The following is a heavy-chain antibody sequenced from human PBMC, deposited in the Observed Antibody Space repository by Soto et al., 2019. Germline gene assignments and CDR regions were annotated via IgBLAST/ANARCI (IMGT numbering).Heavy chain of an antibody. J-gene: IGHJ6*03. Sequence: EEQLVESGGGLVQPGGSLRLSCAASGFTFSHYMMNWVRQAPGQGLEWVSSITGSRNYIYNADSVKGRFTISRDNAKISLYLEVNSLRSLGTAVYYCARGRAVFTRDFAYSYMDVWGKGTTVTVSS. D-gene: IGHD6-19*01. CDR3: ARGRAVFTRDFAYSYMDV. CDR2: ITGSRNYI. V-gene: IGHV3-21*01. CDR1: GFTFSHYM.